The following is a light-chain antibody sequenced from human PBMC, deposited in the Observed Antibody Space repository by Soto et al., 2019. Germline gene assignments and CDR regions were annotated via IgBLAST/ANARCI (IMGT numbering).Light chain of an antibody. V-gene: IGKV2D-29*01. Sequence: DIVMTHTPLSLSVTPGQPASISCKSSQSLLHSDGKTYLCWYLQKPGQPPQLLIYEVSNRFSGVPDRFSGHGSGKDFTPKISRVEAEAAGGYYSMRTINLHQTLRQGTKVDIX. CDR3: MRTINLHQT. J-gene: IGKJ1*01. CDR1: QSLLHSDGKTY. CDR2: EVS.